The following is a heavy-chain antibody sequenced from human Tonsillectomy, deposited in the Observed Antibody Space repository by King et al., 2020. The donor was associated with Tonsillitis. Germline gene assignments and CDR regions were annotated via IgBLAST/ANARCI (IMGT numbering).Heavy chain of an antibody. Sequence: QLVQSGGGVGQPGRALRLFCAASGFTFRSYGMHWVRQAPGKGLGLVAGISYDGSNKYYADSVKGRFTISRDNSKNTLYVQMNSLRAEDTAVYYCAKDWNQYCYDSSGLFDYWGQGTLVTVSS. CDR1: GFTFRSYG. J-gene: IGHJ4*02. CDR2: ISYDGSNK. V-gene: IGHV3-30*18. D-gene: IGHD3-22*01. CDR3: AKDWNQYCYDSSGLFDY.